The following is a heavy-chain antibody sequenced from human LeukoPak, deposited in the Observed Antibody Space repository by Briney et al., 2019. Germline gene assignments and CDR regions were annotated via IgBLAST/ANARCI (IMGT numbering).Heavy chain of an antibody. CDR1: GGSFSGYY. J-gene: IGHJ6*02. V-gene: IGHV4-34*01. CDR3: ARGGVAAAVGYYYYYYGMDV. Sequence: SETLSLTCAVYGGSFSGYYWSWIRQPPGKGLEWIGEINHSGSTNYNPSLKSRVTISVDTSKNQFSLKLSSVTAADTAVYYCARGGVAAAVGYYYYYYGMDVWGQGTTVTVSS. D-gene: IGHD6-13*01. CDR2: INHSGST.